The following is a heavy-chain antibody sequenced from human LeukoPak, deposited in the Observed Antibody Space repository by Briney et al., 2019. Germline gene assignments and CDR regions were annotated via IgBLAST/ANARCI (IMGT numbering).Heavy chain of an antibody. V-gene: IGHV3-23*01. J-gene: IGHJ4*02. Sequence: GGSLRVSCAASGYTLSSSTMSWVPHNLGKRLEWGSAIRGSGGSTYYADSVKGRFTISTDNSKNTLYLQMNSLRAEDTAVYYCAKGRYGSSRYPFDYWGQGTLVTVSS. CDR3: AKGRYGSSRYPFDY. D-gene: IGHD6-13*01. CDR1: GYTLSSST. CDR2: IRGSGGST.